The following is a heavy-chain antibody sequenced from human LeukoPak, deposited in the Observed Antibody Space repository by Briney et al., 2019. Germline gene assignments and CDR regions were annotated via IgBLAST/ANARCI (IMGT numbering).Heavy chain of an antibody. V-gene: IGHV3-74*01. CDR1: GFTFSGYL. Sequence: PGGSLRLSCAASGFTFSGYLMHWVRQAPGKGLVWVSRINSDGSSTTYAASVKGRFTISRDNSKNTLYLQMNSLRAEDTAVYYCARAEWIAAPDYWGQGTLVTVSS. CDR3: ARAEWIAAPDY. CDR2: INSDGSST. J-gene: IGHJ4*02. D-gene: IGHD6-13*01.